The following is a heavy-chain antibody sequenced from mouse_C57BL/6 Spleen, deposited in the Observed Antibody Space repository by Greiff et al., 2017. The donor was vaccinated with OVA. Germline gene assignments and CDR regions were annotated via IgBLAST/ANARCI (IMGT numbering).Heavy chain of an antibody. CDR3: ARKIYYDYDGWYFDV. J-gene: IGHJ1*03. D-gene: IGHD2-4*01. CDR1: GYTFTSYD. CDR2: IYPRDGST. V-gene: IGHV1-85*01. Sequence: VQLQQSGPELVKPGASVKLSCKASGYTFTSYDINWVKQRPGQGLEWIGWIYPRDGSTKYNEKFKGKATLTVDTSSSTAYMELHSLTSEDSAVYFCARKIYYDYDGWYFDVWGTGTTVTVSS.